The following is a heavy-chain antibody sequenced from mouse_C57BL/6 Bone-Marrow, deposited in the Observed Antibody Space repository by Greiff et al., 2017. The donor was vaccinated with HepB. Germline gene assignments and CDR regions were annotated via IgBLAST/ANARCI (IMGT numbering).Heavy chain of an antibody. D-gene: IGHD2-2*01. CDR1: GYTFTSYG. CDR3: ARYDYGYDGGFAY. V-gene: IGHV1-81*01. Sequence: VQGVESGAELARPGASVKLSCKASGYTFTSYGISWVKQRTGQGLEWIGEIYPRSGNTYYNEKFKGKATLTADKSSSTAYMELRSLTSEDSAVYFCARYDYGYDGGFAYWGQGTLVTVSA. CDR2: IYPRSGNT. J-gene: IGHJ3*01.